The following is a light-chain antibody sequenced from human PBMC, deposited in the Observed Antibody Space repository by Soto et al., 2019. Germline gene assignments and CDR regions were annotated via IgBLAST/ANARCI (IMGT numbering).Light chain of an antibody. V-gene: IGLV2-8*01. CDR2: EVS. J-gene: IGLJ3*02. CDR1: SSDVGAYKY. CDR3: TSYVGRNIWV. Sequence: QSALTQPPSASGSPGQSVTISCTGTSSDVGAYKYVSWYQQYPGKAPKLMIYEVSKRPSGVPDRFSGSKSGNTASLTVSGLQAEDEAGYYCTSYVGRNIWVFGGGTKLTVL.